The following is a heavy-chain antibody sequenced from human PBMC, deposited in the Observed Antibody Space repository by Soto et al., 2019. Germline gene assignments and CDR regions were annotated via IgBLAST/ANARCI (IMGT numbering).Heavy chain of an antibody. CDR1: GFTFSDYY. D-gene: IGHD2-2*01. Sequence: PGGSLRLSCAASGFTFSDYYMSWIRQAPGKGLEWVSYITSSSSYTNYADSVKGRFTISRDNAKNSLYLQMNSLGAEDTAVYYCARDGSRYCSSTSCYSGYYYYGMDVWGQGTTVTVS. V-gene: IGHV3-11*06. J-gene: IGHJ6*02. CDR3: ARDGSRYCSSTSCYSGYYYYGMDV. CDR2: ITSSSSYT.